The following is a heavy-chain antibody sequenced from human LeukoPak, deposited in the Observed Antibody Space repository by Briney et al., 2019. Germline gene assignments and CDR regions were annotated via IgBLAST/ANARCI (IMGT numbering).Heavy chain of an antibody. CDR1: GGSISSYY. CDR3: ARTPNYGDYVWFYDY. CDR2: IYYSGST. D-gene: IGHD4-17*01. Sequence: SETLSLTCTVSGGSISSYYWSWIRQPPGKGLEWIGYIYYSGSTYYNPSLKSRVTISVDTSKNQFSLKLSSVTAADTAVYYCARTPNYGDYVWFYDYWGQGTLVTVSS. V-gene: IGHV4-59*01. J-gene: IGHJ4*02.